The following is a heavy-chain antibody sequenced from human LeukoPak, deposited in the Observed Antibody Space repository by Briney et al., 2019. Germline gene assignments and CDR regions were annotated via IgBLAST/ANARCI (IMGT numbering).Heavy chain of an antibody. J-gene: IGHJ4*02. Sequence: GGSLRLSCAASGFTFSNYWMHWVRQAPGKGLVWVSRINPDGSSTSYADAVKGRFTISRDNAKNTLYLQMNSLRAEDTAVYYCAKDATAMVTNFDYWGQGTLVTVSS. D-gene: IGHD5-18*01. CDR3: AKDATAMVTNFDY. V-gene: IGHV3-74*01. CDR2: INPDGSST. CDR1: GFTFSNYW.